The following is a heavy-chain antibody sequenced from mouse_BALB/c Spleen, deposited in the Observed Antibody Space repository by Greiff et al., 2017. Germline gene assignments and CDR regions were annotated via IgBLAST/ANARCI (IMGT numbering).Heavy chain of an antibody. V-gene: IGHV1-80*01. CDR3: ARPYDGFPWFAY. CDR2: IYPGDGDT. D-gene: IGHD2-3*01. Sequence: QVQLKESGAELVRPGSSVKISCKASGYAFSSYWMNWVKQRPGQGLEWIGQIYPGDGDTNYNGKFKGKATLTADKSSSTAYMQLSSLTSEDSAVYFCARPYDGFPWFAYWGQGTLVTVSA. J-gene: IGHJ3*01. CDR1: GYAFSSYW.